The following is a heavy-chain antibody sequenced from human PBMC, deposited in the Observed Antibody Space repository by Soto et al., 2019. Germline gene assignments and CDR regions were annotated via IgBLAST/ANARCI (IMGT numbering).Heavy chain of an antibody. V-gene: IGHV1-18*01. CDR2: ISAYNGNT. CDR3: ARDLLFFYDAGTGLFYS. Sequence: GASVKVSCKASGYTFTSYGISWVRQAPGQGLEWMGWISAYNGNTNYAQKLQGRVTMTTDTSTSTAYMELRSLRSDDTAVYYCARDLLFFYDAGTGLFYSLGQRTLVTVSS. D-gene: IGHD6-13*01. CDR1: GYTFTSYG. J-gene: IGHJ4*02.